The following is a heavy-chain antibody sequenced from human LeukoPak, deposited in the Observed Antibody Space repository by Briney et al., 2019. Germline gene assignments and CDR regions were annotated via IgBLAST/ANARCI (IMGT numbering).Heavy chain of an antibody. CDR3: ARHGSIAVSPFLRH. J-gene: IGHJ1*01. Sequence: SETLSLTCTVSGGPISSSSYYWGWIRQPPGKGLEWIGSIYYSGSTYYNPSLKSRVTISVDTSKNQFSLKLSSGTAADTAVYYCARHGSIAVSPFLRHWGQGTLVTVPS. CDR2: IYYSGST. V-gene: IGHV4-39*01. CDR1: GGPISSSSYY. D-gene: IGHD6-19*01.